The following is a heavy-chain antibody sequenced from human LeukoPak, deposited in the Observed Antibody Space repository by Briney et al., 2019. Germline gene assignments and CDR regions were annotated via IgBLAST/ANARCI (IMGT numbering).Heavy chain of an antibody. CDR1: GFTFNSYA. J-gene: IGHJ4*02. CDR3: AKDLALFTPAVDY. V-gene: IGHV3-23*01. D-gene: IGHD2-2*01. Sequence: GGSLRLSCVASGFTFNSYAMSWVRQAPEKGLEWISGISGSGGSTFYADSVKGRFTISRDNSKNTLFLQMDSLRANDTAVYFCAKDLALFTPAVDYWGPGTLVTVSA. CDR2: ISGSGGST.